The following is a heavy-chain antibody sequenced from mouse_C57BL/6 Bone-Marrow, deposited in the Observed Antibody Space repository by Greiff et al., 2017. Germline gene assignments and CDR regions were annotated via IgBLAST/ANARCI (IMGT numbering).Heavy chain of an antibody. Sequence: EVQVVESGGGLVQPGASLRLSCAASGFTFTDYYMSWVRQPPGKAPEWLALIRNKANGYTTEYTASVKGRFTISRDTSQNILYLQMNTLKAEDSATYYCVNPDYDGGFAYWGQGTLVTVSA. D-gene: IGHD2-4*01. CDR2: IRNKANGYTT. CDR1: GFTFTDYY. J-gene: IGHJ3*01. CDR3: VNPDYDGGFAY. V-gene: IGHV7-4*01.